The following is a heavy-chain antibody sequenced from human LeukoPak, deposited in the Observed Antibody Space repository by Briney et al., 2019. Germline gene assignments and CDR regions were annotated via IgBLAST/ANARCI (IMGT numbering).Heavy chain of an antibody. Sequence: GGSLRLSCAASGFTFSSYVMSWVRQALGKGLEWVAALTSSSDTTYYGDSVKGRFTISRDNSKNTLYLQMNSLRAEDTAVYYCARDFFRSGSYRTFDYWGQGTLVTVSS. V-gene: IGHV3-23*01. CDR1: GFTFSSYV. CDR2: LTSSSDTT. D-gene: IGHD1-26*01. J-gene: IGHJ4*02. CDR3: ARDFFRSGSYRTFDY.